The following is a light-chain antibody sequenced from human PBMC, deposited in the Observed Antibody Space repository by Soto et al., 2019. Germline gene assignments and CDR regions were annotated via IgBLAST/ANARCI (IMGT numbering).Light chain of an antibody. J-gene: IGLJ2*01. CDR1: SSDVGGYNY. CDR2: DVD. V-gene: IGLV2-14*01. CDR3: SSYTSSSTVV. Sequence: QSVPTQPASISGSPGQSITISCTGTSSDVGGYNYVSWYQQHPSKAPKLMIYDVDNRPSGVSYRFSGSKSGKTASLTISGLQAEDEADYYCSSYTSSSTVVFGGGTKLTVL.